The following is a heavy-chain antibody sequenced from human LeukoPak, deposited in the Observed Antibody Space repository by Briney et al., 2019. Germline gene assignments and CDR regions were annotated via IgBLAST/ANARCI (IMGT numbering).Heavy chain of an antibody. J-gene: IGHJ4*02. Sequence: GGSLRLSCSASGFTFSTYPMHWGRQAPGRGLEYVSSISSDGDSTYYADSVKGRFTISRDNSKNTLYLQTSSLRAEDTAVYYCVKRTTDYYYYDYWGRGTLVTVSS. CDR1: GFTFSTYP. V-gene: IGHV3-64D*06. CDR3: VKRTTDYYYYDY. D-gene: IGHD3-9*01. CDR2: ISSDGDST.